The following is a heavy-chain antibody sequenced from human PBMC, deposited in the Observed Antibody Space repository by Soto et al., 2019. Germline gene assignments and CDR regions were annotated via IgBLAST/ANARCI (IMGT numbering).Heavy chain of an antibody. V-gene: IGHV2-5*02. D-gene: IGHD1-26*01. CDR1: GFSLTTDRVG. CDR2: IYWDDSK. J-gene: IGHJ4*02. Sequence: QITLKESGPTLVKPTQTLTLTCTFSGFSLTTDRVGVGWIRQPPGEALEWLAVIYWDDSKTYRPSLESRLTITKDTAKNQVALTMTNMDSLDPDTYYCAHAYGGRSLYWGQGTLVTVSS. CDR3: AHAYGGRSLY.